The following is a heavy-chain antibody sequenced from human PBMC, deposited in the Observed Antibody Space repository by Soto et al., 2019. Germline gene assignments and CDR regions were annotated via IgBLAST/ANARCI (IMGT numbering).Heavy chain of an antibody. Sequence: EVQLLESGGGLVQPGGSLGLSCAASGFTFSSYAMSWVRQAPGKGLEWVSAISGSGGSTYYADSVKGRFTISRDNSKNTLYLQMNSLRAEDTAVYYCATTPRSDGDYHYWGQGTLVTVSS. J-gene: IGHJ4*02. D-gene: IGHD4-17*01. V-gene: IGHV3-23*01. CDR2: ISGSGGST. CDR3: ATTPRSDGDYHY. CDR1: GFTFSSYA.